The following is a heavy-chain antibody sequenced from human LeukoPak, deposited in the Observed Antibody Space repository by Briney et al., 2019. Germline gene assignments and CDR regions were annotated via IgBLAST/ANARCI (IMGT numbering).Heavy chain of an antibody. D-gene: IGHD6-19*01. CDR1: GFTFSSYS. CDR3: AREFWGPIAVAGSRSGFDI. V-gene: IGHV3-21*01. J-gene: IGHJ3*02. Sequence: GGSLRLSCAASGFTFSSYSMNWVRQAPGKGLEWVSSISSSSSYIYYADSVKGRYTISRDNAKNSLYLQMNSLRAEDTAVYYCAREFWGPIAVAGSRSGFDIWGQGTMVTVSS. CDR2: ISSSSSYI.